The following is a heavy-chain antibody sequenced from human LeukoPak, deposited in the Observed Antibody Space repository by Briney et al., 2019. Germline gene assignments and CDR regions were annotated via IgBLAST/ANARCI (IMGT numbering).Heavy chain of an antibody. Sequence: PGGSLRLSCATSGFTLSSYAMSWVRQAPGKGLEWVSLISGSAGSTYYADSVKGRFTISRDNAKNSLYLQMNSLRAEDTAVYYCARSRPDIVVVPAAPSTYFDYWGQGTLVTVSS. V-gene: IGHV3-23*01. CDR3: ARSRPDIVVVPAAPSTYFDY. CDR2: ISGSAGST. CDR1: GFTLSSYA. J-gene: IGHJ4*02. D-gene: IGHD2-2*01.